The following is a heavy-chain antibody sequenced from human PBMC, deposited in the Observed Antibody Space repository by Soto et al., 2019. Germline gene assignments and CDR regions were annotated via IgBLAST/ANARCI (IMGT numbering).Heavy chain of an antibody. CDR3: ARGNWFDP. V-gene: IGHV1-8*01. Sequence: QVQLVQSGAEVKKPGASVKVSCKASGYTFITYDINWVRQATGQGLEWVGWVNPDSGKTDYARKFQGRVTMTRNTSISTVYMKLSVLRSEDTAVYYCARGNWFDPWGQGTLVTVSS. CDR1: GYTFITYD. CDR2: VNPDSGKT. J-gene: IGHJ5*02.